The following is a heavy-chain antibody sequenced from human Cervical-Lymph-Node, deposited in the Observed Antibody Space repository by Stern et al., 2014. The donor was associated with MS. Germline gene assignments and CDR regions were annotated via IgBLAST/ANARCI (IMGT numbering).Heavy chain of an antibody. Sequence: VQLVESGAEVKKPGSSVKVSCKASGGTISSNVISWVRQAPGQGLEWMGGIIPILSTITYAQKFQGSVTITADASTSTAYMELTSLRSEDAAVYYCARAWGASDFYGMDVWGQGTTVTVSS. V-gene: IGHV1-69*01. CDR2: IIPILSTI. J-gene: IGHJ6*02. CDR1: GGTISSNV. CDR3: ARAWGASDFYGMDV. D-gene: IGHD1-26*01.